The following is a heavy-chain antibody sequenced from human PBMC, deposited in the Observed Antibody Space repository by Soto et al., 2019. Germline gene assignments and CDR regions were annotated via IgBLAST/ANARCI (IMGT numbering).Heavy chain of an antibody. CDR3: TRDRRRGAAGPYYYYYGMDV. CDR2: IIPIFGTA. J-gene: IGHJ6*02. V-gene: IGHV1-69*13. CDR1: GGTFSSYA. D-gene: IGHD6-13*01. Sequence: SVKVSCKASGGTFSSYAISWVRQAPGQGLEWMGGIIPIFGTANYAQKFQGRVTITADESTSTAYMELSSLRSEDTAVNYCTRDRRRGAAGPYYYYYGMDVWGQGTTVTVSS.